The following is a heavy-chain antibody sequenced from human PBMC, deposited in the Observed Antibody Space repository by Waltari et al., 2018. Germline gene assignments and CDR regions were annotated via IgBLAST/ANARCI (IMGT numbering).Heavy chain of an antibody. CDR2: ISASGSTT. CDR1: GFTFEIYA. D-gene: IGHD3-22*01. J-gene: IGHJ6*02. CDR3: AKDLDGKFYYGYYNMDV. Sequence: DVQLLESGGDSVRSGGSLRLSGVASGFTFEIYAITWVRQAPGKGLQWVSAISASGSTTYYADSVKGRFTISRDTSKSTLFLQMNNLRVEDTALYYCAKDLDGKFYYGYYNMDVWGQGTTVTVSS. V-gene: IGHV3-23*01.